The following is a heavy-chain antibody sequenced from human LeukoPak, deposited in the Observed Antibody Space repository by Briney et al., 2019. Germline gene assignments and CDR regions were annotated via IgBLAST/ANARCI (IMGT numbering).Heavy chain of an antibody. Sequence: SETLSLTCAVYGGSFSGYYWSWIRQPPGKGLEWSGEINHSGSTNYNPSLKSRVTISVDTSMNQCSLKLSSVVSAVMAVNDCARGPRRAAAAPEYWGQGTLVTVSS. CDR2: INHSGST. CDR1: GGSFSGYY. V-gene: IGHV4-34*01. D-gene: IGHD6-13*01. CDR3: ARGPRRAAAAPEY. J-gene: IGHJ4*02.